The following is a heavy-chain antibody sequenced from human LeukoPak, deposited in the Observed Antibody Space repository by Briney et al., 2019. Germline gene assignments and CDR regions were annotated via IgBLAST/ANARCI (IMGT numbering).Heavy chain of an antibody. D-gene: IGHD5-24*01. CDR3: AKGPKKMATMSGWYFDY. J-gene: IGHJ4*02. CDR1: GFTFDHYA. Sequence: GGSLRLSCAASGFTFDHYAMSWVRQAPGKGLEWVSAISGSGGSTYYADSVKGRFTISRDNSKNTLYLQMNSLRAEDTAVYYCAKGPKKMATMSGWYFDYWGQGTLVTVSS. CDR2: ISGSGGST. V-gene: IGHV3-23*01.